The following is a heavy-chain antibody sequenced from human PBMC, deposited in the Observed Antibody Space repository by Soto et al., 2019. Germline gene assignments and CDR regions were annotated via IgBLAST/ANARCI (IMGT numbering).Heavy chain of an antibody. CDR2: LTGSGGNT. D-gene: IGHD3-16*01. Sequence: GGSLRLSCAASGFSFSNYAMSWVRLAPGNGLEWVSVLTGSGGNTYYADSVKGRFTISRDNSKNTLYLQMNSLRAEDTAVYYCAKVMGRYYSNGMDVWGQGTTVTVSS. CDR3: AKVMGRYYSNGMDV. V-gene: IGHV3-23*01. CDR1: GFSFSNYA. J-gene: IGHJ6*02.